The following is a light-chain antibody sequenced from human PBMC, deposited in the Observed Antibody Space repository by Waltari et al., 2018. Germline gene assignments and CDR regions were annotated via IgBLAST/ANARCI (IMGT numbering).Light chain of an antibody. CDR2: KDP. CDR1: ALPKQY. CDR3: QSADISSSYRV. V-gene: IGLV3-25*03. J-gene: IGLJ3*02. Sequence: SHDLTQPPSVSVSPGQTARITCSGDALPKQYAYWFQKKPGQAPVLVIYKDPERPSGIPERFSGSSSGTTVTLTISGVQADDEADYYCQSADISSSYRVFGGGTKLSVL.